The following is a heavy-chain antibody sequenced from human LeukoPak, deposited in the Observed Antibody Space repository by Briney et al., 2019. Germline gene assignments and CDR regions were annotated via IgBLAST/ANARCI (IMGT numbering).Heavy chain of an antibody. CDR3: ARAVGDCSGGSCYSEIDY. CDR2: IPYDGSNK. Sequence: GGSLRLSCAASGLTVSIYTMHWVRQASGKGLEWVALIPYDGSNKYYADSVKGRFTISRDNSKSTLYLQMNSLRAEDTAVYYCARAVGDCSGGSCYSEIDYWGQGALVTVSS. CDR1: GLTVSIYT. D-gene: IGHD2-15*01. J-gene: IGHJ4*02. V-gene: IGHV3-30*01.